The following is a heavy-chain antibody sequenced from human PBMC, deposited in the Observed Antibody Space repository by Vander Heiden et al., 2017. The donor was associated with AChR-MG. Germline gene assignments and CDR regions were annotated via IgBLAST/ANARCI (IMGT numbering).Heavy chain of an antibody. CDR1: GYTFPSYY. Sequence: QVQLVQSGAEVKKPGASVKVSCKASGYTFPSYYMHWVRQAPGQGLEWMGIINPSGGSTSYAQEFQGRVTMTRDTSTSTVYMELSSLRSEDTAVYYCAREGIHYYDSSGYIDYWGQGTLVTVSS. CDR2: INPSGGST. J-gene: IGHJ4*02. D-gene: IGHD3-22*01. CDR3: AREGIHYYDSSGYIDY. V-gene: IGHV1-46*01.